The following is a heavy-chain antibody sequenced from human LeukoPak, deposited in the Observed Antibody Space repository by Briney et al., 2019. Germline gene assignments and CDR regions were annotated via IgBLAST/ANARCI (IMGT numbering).Heavy chain of an antibody. D-gene: IGHD1-1*01. CDR1: GFTFGSFW. CDR2: IDPYETPTTT. CDR3: VKDHTGKEDK. Sequence: GGSLRLSCASSGFTFGSFWMHWVRQVAGKGLVWVSRIDPYETPTTTTYADSVRGRFTISRDNAKNTLYLQMNSLRVVDTAVYYCVKDHTGKEDKWGQGTLVTVSS. V-gene: IGHV3-74*03. J-gene: IGHJ4*02.